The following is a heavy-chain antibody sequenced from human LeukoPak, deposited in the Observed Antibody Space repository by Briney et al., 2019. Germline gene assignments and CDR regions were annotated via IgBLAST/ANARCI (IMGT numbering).Heavy chain of an antibody. CDR2: IYYSGST. D-gene: IGHD6-19*01. V-gene: IGHV4-59*01. CDR1: GGSISSYY. Sequence: SETLSLTCTVSGGSISSYYWSWTRQPPGKGLEWIGYIYYSGSTNYNPSLKSRVTISVDTSKNQFSLKLSSVTAADTAVYYCARDSSGGYNFDYWGQGTLVTVSS. CDR3: ARDSSGGYNFDY. J-gene: IGHJ4*02.